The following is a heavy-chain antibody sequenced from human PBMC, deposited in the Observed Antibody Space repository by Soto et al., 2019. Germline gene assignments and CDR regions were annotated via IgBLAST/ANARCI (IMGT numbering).Heavy chain of an antibody. CDR3: ASWREREHAFDD. CDR1: GLTVSGTKY. D-gene: IGHD1-1*01. V-gene: IGHV3-53*01. J-gene: IGHJ3*01. Sequence: DVQLVESGGGLIQPGESLRLSCVAFGLTVSGTKYVAWFRQAPGKGLEWVSALYDVFGSFYADSVKGRFTTSSDRSRSTVYLQMNDLRPDDTAVYYCASWREREHAFDDWGQGTAVIVSP. CDR2: LYDVFGS.